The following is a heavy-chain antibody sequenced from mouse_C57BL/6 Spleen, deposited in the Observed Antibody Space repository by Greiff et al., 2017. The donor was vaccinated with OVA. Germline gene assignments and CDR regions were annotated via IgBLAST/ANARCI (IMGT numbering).Heavy chain of an antibody. CDR3: ARTGYYIAMDY. J-gene: IGHJ4*01. CDR1: GYAFSSSW. CDR2: IYPGDGDT. V-gene: IGHV1-82*01. D-gene: IGHD2-3*01. Sequence: QVQLKQSGPELVKPGASVKISCKASGYAFSSSWMNWVKQRPGKGLEWIGRIYPGDGDTNYNGKFKGKATLTADKSSSTAYMQLSSLTSEDSAVYFCARTGYYIAMDYWGQGTSVTVSS.